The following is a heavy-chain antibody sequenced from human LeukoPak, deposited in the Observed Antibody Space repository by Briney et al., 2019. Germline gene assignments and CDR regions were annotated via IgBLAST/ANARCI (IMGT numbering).Heavy chain of an antibody. J-gene: IGHJ4*02. D-gene: IGHD2-2*01. CDR1: GFTFSNYA. CDR2: ISYDGNSK. CDR3: ARGTTATTQPFEY. Sequence: PGRSLRLSCAASGFTFSNYAMHWVRQALGKGLEWVAVISYDGNSKYYADSVKGRFTISRDDSKNTVDLQMNSLRADDTAVYYCARGTTATTQPFEYWGQGTLVTVSS. V-gene: IGHV3-30*14.